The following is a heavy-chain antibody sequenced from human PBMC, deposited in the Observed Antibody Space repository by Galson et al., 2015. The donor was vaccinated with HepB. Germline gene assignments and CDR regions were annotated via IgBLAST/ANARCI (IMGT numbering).Heavy chain of an antibody. Sequence: SLRLSCAASGFTFSNYAMSWVRQAPGKGLEWVSTINDIGVSTYYTDSVKGRFTISRDNSKNTLYLQMNSLRAEDTAVYYCAKERISGRGFGSAAFYFLGQGTMVTVSS. CDR1: GFTFSNYA. D-gene: IGHD2-15*01. CDR3: AKERISGRGFGSAAFYF. CDR2: INDIGVST. V-gene: IGHV3-23*01. J-gene: IGHJ3*01.